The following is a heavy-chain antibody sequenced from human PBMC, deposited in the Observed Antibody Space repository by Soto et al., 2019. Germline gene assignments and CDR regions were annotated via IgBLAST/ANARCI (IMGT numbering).Heavy chain of an antibody. D-gene: IGHD3-10*01. CDR3: ARHVGPGSYADWYFDI. CDR2: IYYSGYT. CDR1: GGSINSNNYY. Sequence: PSETLSLTCSVSGGSINSNNYYWGWIRQPPGKGLEWIGSIYYSGYTYYNPSLKSRITTSLDTSKNQVSLKLSSVTAADTAVYYCARHVGPGSYADWYFDIWGRGTLVTVSS. V-gene: IGHV4-39*01. J-gene: IGHJ2*01.